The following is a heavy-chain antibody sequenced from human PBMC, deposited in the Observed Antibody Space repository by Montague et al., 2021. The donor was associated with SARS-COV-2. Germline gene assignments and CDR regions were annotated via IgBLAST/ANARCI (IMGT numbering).Heavy chain of an antibody. V-gene: IGHV4-34*01. CDR3: TREGYQVLWSDYYYYAMDV. J-gene: IGHJ6*02. Sequence: SETLSLTCAVYGGSFSGYYWSWIRQPPGKGLEWIGEINHSGSTDYNPSLKSQVTISVDTSKNQFSLKLSSVTAADTAVYYCTREGYQVLWSDYYYYAMDVWGQGTTVTVSS. CDR2: INHSGST. CDR1: GGSFSGYY. D-gene: IGHD2-2*01.